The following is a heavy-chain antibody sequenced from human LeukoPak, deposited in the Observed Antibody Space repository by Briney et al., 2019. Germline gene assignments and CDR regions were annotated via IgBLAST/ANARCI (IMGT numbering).Heavy chain of an antibody. D-gene: IGHD1-1*01. Sequence: PSEPLSLTCTVSGGSISSYYWSWIRQPPGKGLEWIGYIYYSGSTNYNPSLKSRVTISVDTSKNQFSLKLSSVTAADTAVYYCARVRSDDENLLFDYWGQGTLVTVSS. J-gene: IGHJ4*02. CDR3: ARVRSDDENLLFDY. CDR2: IYYSGST. V-gene: IGHV4-59*01. CDR1: GGSISSYY.